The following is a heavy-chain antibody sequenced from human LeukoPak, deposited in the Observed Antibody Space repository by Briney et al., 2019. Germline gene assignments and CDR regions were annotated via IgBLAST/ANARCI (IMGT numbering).Heavy chain of an antibody. J-gene: IGHJ4*02. Sequence: SETLSLTCTVSGGSISSYFWNWIRQPPGKGLEWIGSIYYSGSTYYNPSLKSRVTISVDTSKNQFSLKLSSVTAADTAVYYCASQIQLWRIDYWGQGTLVTVSS. CDR1: GGSISSYF. CDR2: IYYSGST. D-gene: IGHD5-18*01. V-gene: IGHV4-39*01. CDR3: ASQIQLWRIDY.